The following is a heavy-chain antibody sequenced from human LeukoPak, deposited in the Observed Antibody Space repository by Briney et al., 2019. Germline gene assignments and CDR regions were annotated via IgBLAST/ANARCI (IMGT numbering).Heavy chain of an antibody. D-gene: IGHD2-15*01. Sequence: GGSLRLSCAASGFTFSSYGMHWVRQAPGKGLEWVAFIRYDGSNKYYADSVKGRFTISRDNSKNTLYLQMNSLRAEDTAVYYCAKDDYRRVVAPHDYWGQGTLVTVSS. V-gene: IGHV3-30*02. J-gene: IGHJ4*02. CDR1: GFTFSSYG. CDR2: IRYDGSNK. CDR3: AKDDYRRVVAPHDY.